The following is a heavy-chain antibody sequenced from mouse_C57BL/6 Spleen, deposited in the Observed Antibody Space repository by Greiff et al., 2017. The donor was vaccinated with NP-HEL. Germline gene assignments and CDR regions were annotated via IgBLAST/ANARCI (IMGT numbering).Heavy chain of an antibody. CDR1: GYTFTSYW. CDR2: IDPNSGGT. V-gene: IGHV1-62-3*01. Sequence: QVQLQQPGAELVKPGASVKLSCKASGYTFTSYWMHWVKQRPGRGLEWIGRIDPNSGGTKYNEKFKGKATLTADKSSSTAYMELRSLTSEDSAVYFCARSGYYGSSYRGYFDYWGQGTTLTVSS. D-gene: IGHD1-1*01. J-gene: IGHJ2*01. CDR3: ARSGYYGSSYRGYFDY.